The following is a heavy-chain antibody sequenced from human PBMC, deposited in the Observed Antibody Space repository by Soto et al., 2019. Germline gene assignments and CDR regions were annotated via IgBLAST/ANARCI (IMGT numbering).Heavy chain of an antibody. CDR2: INPSGGST. Sequence: ASVKVSCKASGYTFTNYYMHWVRQAPGQGLEWMGIINPSGGSTSYAQKFQGRVTITRDTSASTAYMELSSLRSEDTAVYYCARERSGLVITDNWFDPWGQGTLVTVSS. CDR3: ARERSGLVITDNWFDP. V-gene: IGHV1-46*01. CDR1: GYTFTNYY. D-gene: IGHD3-9*01. J-gene: IGHJ5*02.